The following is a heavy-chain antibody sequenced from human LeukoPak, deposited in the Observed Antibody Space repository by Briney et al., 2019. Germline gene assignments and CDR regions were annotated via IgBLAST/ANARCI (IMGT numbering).Heavy chain of an antibody. CDR1: GYTFTSYG. J-gene: IGHJ3*02. CDR3: ARRSPIKAAAGLSDAFDI. CDR2: ISAYNGNT. V-gene: IGHV1-18*01. Sequence: ASAKVSCKASGYTFTSYGISWVRQAPGQGLEWMGWISAYNGNTNYAQKLQGRVTMTTDTSTSTAYMELRSLRSDDTAVYYCARRSPIKAAAGLSDAFDIWGQGTMVTVSS. D-gene: IGHD6-13*01.